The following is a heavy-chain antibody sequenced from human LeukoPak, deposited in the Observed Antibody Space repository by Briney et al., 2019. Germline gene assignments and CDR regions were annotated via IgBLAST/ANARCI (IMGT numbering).Heavy chain of an antibody. J-gene: IGHJ4*02. CDR1: GFTFSSYA. CDR3: ARDEAVAGTFDY. CDR2: ISYDGSNK. D-gene: IGHD6-19*01. V-gene: IGHV3-30-3*01. Sequence: HSGGSLRLSCAASGFTFSSYAMHWVRQAPGKGLEWVAVISYDGSNKYYADSVKGRFTISRDNSKNTLYLQMNSLRAEDTAVYYCARDEAVAGTFDYWGQGTLVTVSS.